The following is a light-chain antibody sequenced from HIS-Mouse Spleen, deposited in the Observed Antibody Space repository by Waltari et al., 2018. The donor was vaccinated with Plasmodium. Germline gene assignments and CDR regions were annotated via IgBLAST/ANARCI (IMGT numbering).Light chain of an antibody. J-gene: IGKJ1*01. CDR2: KAS. CDR3: QQYNSYSWT. Sequence: DIQMTQSPSTLSASVGDRVTITCRASQSISSRLAWYQQKPGKAPKLLIYKASSVESGVPSRFSGSGSGTEFTLTISSLQPDDVATYYCQQYNSYSWTFGQGTKVEIK. V-gene: IGKV1-5*03. CDR1: QSISSR.